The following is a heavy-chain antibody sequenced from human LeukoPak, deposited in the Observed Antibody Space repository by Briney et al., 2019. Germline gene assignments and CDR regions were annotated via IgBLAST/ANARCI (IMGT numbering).Heavy chain of an antibody. CDR2: IYYSGST. Sequence: SETLSLTCTVSGGSISSSSYYWGWIRQPPGKGLEWIGSIYYSGSTYYNPSLKSRVTISVDTSKNQFSLKLSSVTAADTAVYYCARDRRGIVVVVDYWGQGTLVTVSS. V-gene: IGHV4-39*07. CDR3: ARDRRGIVVVVDY. J-gene: IGHJ4*02. CDR1: GGSISSSSYY. D-gene: IGHD3-22*01.